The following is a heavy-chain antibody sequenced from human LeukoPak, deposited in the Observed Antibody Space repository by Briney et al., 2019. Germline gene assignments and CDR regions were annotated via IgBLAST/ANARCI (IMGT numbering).Heavy chain of an antibody. D-gene: IGHD3-3*01. V-gene: IGHV1-8*01. CDR2: MNPNSGNT. CDR3: ASNAGRFFEWLLEY. CDR1: GYTFTSYD. J-gene: IGHJ4*02. Sequence: ASVKVSCKASGYTFTSYDINWVRQATGQGLEWMGWMNPNSGNTGYAQKFQGRVTMTRNTSISTAYMELSSLRSEDTAVYYCASNAGRFFEWLLEYWGQGTLVTVSS.